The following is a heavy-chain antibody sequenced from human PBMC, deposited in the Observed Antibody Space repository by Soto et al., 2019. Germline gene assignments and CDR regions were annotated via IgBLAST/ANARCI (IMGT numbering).Heavy chain of an antibody. Sequence: SQPLSLTCTVAGGSISGSSYYWGRIRQPPGKGLEWIGSIYYSGSTYYNPSLKRRVTISVDRSKNQFPLKLSSVTAADTAVYCCARAGDYGGNPQTNFDYWGHGTLVTVSS. J-gene: IGHJ4*01. D-gene: IGHD4-17*01. CDR3: ARAGDYGGNPQTNFDY. CDR1: GGSISGSSYY. V-gene: IGHV4-39*06. CDR2: IYYSGST.